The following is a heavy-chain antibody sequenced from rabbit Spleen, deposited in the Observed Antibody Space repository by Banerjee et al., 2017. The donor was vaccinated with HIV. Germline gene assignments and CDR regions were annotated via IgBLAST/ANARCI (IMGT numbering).Heavy chain of an antibody. J-gene: IGHJ4*01. Sequence: QQQLEESGGGLVKPGGTLTLTCKASGFDFINNYYMCWVRQAPGKGLEWIACITSGSGVTWYASWAKGRFTISKTSSTTVTLQMTSLTVADTATHFCARGSSGGGWGYNLWGPGTLVTVS. V-gene: IGHV1S45*01. CDR3: ARGSSGGGWGYNL. CDR1: GFDFINNYY. D-gene: IGHD4-1*01. CDR2: ITSGSGVT.